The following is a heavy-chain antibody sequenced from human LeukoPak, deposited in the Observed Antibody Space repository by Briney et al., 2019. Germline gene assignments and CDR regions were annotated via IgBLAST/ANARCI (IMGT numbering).Heavy chain of an antibody. Sequence: GGSLRLSYVASGFTFSSYWMHWVRQAPGKGLVWVSRINGDGSSTSYADSVKGRLTISRDNAKNTLYLQMNSLRAEDTAVYYCARAYAAYCGGDCYSPGYWGQGTLVTVSS. J-gene: IGHJ4*02. V-gene: IGHV3-74*01. CDR3: ARAYAAYCGGDCYSPGY. CDR1: GFTFSSYW. CDR2: INGDGSST. D-gene: IGHD2-21*02.